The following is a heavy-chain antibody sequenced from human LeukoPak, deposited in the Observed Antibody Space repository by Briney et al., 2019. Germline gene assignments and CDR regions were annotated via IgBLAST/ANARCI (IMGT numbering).Heavy chain of an antibody. CDR2: IYYSGST. J-gene: IGHJ4*02. D-gene: IGHD3-10*01. Sequence: PSETLSLTCTVSGGSISSYYWSWIRQPPGKGLEGMGYIYYSGSTNYNPSLKSRVTISVDTSKNQFSLKLSSVTAADTAVYYCARAPYYYGSGSYLGFDYWGQGTLVTVSS. CDR1: GGSISSYY. V-gene: IGHV4-59*01. CDR3: ARAPYYYGSGSYLGFDY.